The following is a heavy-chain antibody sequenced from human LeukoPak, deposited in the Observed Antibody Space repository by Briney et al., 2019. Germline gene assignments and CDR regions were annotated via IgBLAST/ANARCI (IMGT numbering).Heavy chain of an antibody. J-gene: IGHJ5*02. Sequence: SETLSLTCTVSGGSISSSSYYWGWLRQPPGKGLEWIGSIYYSGSTYYNPSLKSRVTISVDTSKNQFSLKLSSVTAADTAVYYCARGGIGVLRFLEWLPPLYNWFDPWGQGTLATVSS. CDR1: GGSISSSSYY. CDR3: ARGGIGVLRFLEWLPPLYNWFDP. CDR2: IYYSGST. D-gene: IGHD3-3*01. V-gene: IGHV4-39*01.